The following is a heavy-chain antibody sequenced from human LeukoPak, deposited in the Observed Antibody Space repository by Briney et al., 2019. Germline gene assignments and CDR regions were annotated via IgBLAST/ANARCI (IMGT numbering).Heavy chain of an antibody. CDR1: GGSISSYY. D-gene: IGHD6-13*01. CDR3: ASHIAAAGEYYYYGMDV. V-gene: IGHV4-4*07. CDR2: IYTGGST. Sequence: SETLSLTCTVSGGSISSYYWSWIRQPAGKGLEWIGRIYTGGSTNYNPSLKSRVTMSVDTSKNQFSLKLSSVTAADTAVYYCASHIAAAGEYYYYGMDVWGQGTTVTVSS. J-gene: IGHJ6*02.